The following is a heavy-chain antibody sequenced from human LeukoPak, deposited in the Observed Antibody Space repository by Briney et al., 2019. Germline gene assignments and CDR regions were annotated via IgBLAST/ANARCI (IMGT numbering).Heavy chain of an antibody. CDR2: INPNNGGT. J-gene: IGHJ4*02. CDR1: GHTLIELS. CDR3: ARGADGYNSFDY. Sequence: ASVKVSCKISGHTLIELSMHWVRQAPGQGLEWMGWINPNNGGTNYAPGFQGRVTMTRDTSVSTAYMELSSLRSDDTAVYYCARGADGYNSFDYWGQGTLVTVPS. V-gene: IGHV1-2*02. D-gene: IGHD5-24*01.